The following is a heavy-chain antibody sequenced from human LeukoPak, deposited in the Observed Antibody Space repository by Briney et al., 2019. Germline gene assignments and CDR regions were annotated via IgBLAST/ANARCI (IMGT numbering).Heavy chain of an antibody. V-gene: IGHV3-11*01. CDR3: ARSRRRLEGYYYYGMDV. Sequence: KPGGSLRLSCAASGFTFSDYYMSWIRQAPGKGLEWVSYISSSGSTIYYADSVKGRFTISRDNAKNSLYLQMNSQRAEDTAVYYCARSRRRLEGYYYYGMDVWGQGTTVTVSS. CDR2: ISSSGSTI. CDR1: GFTFSDYY. J-gene: IGHJ6*02. D-gene: IGHD6-25*01.